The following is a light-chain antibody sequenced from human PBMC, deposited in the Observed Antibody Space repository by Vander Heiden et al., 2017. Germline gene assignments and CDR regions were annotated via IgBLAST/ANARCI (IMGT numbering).Light chain of an antibody. CDR3: CSYAGSHTVV. J-gene: IGLJ3*02. CDR2: DVS. CDR1: SSDVGGHTY. V-gene: IGLV2-11*01. Sequence: QSALTQPRSVAWSPGQSVSISCTGTSSDVGGHTYVSWYQHNPGKAHKLMIYDVSKRPSGVPDRFSGSKSGNTASLTISGLQAQDEADYYCCSYAGSHTVVFGGGTKLTVL.